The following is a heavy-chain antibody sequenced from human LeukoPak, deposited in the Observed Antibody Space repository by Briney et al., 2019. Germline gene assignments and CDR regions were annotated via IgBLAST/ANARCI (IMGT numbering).Heavy chain of an antibody. CDR3: AKPLYFGESLNWFDP. J-gene: IGHJ5*02. Sequence: GASVKVSCKASGGTFSSYAISWVRQAPGQGLEWMGGIIPIFGTANYAQKFQGRVTITADESTSTAYMELSSLRSEDTAVYYCAKPLYFGESLNWFDPWGQGTLVTVSS. V-gene: IGHV1-69*13. CDR1: GGTFSSYA. D-gene: IGHD3-10*01. CDR2: IIPIFGTA.